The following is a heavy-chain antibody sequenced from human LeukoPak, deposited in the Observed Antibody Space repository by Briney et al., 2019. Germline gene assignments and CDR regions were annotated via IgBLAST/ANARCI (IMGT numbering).Heavy chain of an antibody. D-gene: IGHD4-23*01. CDR1: GYTFTSYD. J-gene: IGHJ5*02. V-gene: IGHV1-8*01. CDR2: MNPSRGNT. Sequence: GASVKVSCKASGYTFTSYDINWVRQATGQGLEWMGWMNPSRGNTGYAQKFQGRLSLTRNTSISTAYMELGSLRSEDTAVYYCARDYGGNSGWFDPWGQGTLVTVSS. CDR3: ARDYGGNSGWFDP.